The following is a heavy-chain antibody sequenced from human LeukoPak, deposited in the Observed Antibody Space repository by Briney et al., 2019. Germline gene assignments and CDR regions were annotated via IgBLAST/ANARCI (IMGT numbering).Heavy chain of an antibody. D-gene: IGHD5-12*01. Sequence: GGSLRLSCAASGFTFSNYWMTWVRQAPGKGLEWVANIKHDVSEKYYVDSVKGRFTISRDNAKNSLYLQMNSLRVEDTAVYYCASSSPSGYDYYFDYWGQGTPVTVSS. CDR1: GFTFSNYW. J-gene: IGHJ4*02. CDR2: IKHDVSEK. CDR3: ASSSPSGYDYYFDY. V-gene: IGHV3-7*01.